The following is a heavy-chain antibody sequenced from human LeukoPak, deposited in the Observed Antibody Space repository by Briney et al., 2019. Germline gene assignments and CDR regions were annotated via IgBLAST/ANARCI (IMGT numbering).Heavy chain of an antibody. J-gene: IGHJ4*02. CDR1: GGSFSAYY. CDR3: ARGPTISETVYFDY. V-gene: IGHV4-34*01. Sequence: PSETLSLTCAVYGGSFSAYYWSWIRQSPGKGLEWIAEINHRGDTNYNPSVKSRVSISVDTSKNQFSLKVTSLTAADTAVYYCARGPTISETVYFDYWGQGTLVTVSS. D-gene: IGHD1-1*01. CDR2: INHRGDT.